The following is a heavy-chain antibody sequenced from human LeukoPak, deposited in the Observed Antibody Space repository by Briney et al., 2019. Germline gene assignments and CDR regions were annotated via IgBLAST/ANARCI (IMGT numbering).Heavy chain of an antibody. CDR2: IIPILGIA. CDR3: ARDPDYGDYEFDY. J-gene: IGHJ4*02. V-gene: IGHV1-69*04. Sequence: GASVKVSCKASGGTFSSYAISWVRQAPGQGLEWMGRIIPILGIANYAQKFQGRVTITADKSTSTAYMELSSLRSEDTAVYYCARDPDYGDYEFDYWGQGTLVTVSS. CDR1: GGTFSSYA. D-gene: IGHD4-17*01.